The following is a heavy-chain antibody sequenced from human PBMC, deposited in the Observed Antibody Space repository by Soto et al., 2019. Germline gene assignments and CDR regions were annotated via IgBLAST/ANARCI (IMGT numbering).Heavy chain of an antibody. Sequence: QVQLVQSGAEVKKPGSSVKVSCKASGGTFSSYAISWVRQAPGQGLEWMGGIIPILGTANYAQKFQGRVTITADKSTSTAYMELSSLRSEDTAVYYCARDPTERQNQVDYGYWGQGTLVTVSS. CDR1: GGTFSSYA. D-gene: IGHD4-17*01. CDR2: IIPILGTA. CDR3: ARDPTERQNQVDYGY. V-gene: IGHV1-69*06. J-gene: IGHJ4*02.